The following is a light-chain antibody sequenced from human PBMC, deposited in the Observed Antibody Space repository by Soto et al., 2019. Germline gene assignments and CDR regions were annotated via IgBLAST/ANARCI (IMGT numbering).Light chain of an antibody. CDR2: FNSDGSH. J-gene: IGLJ3*02. V-gene: IGLV4-69*01. CDR1: SGHSTYA. CDR3: QTWGTGIQV. Sequence: QPVLTQSPSASASLGAPVKLTCTLSSGHSTYAIAWHQQQPEKGPRYLMKFNSDGSHSKGDGIPDRFSGSSSGTERYLTISSLQSEDEADYYCQTWGTGIQVFGGGTKLTVL.